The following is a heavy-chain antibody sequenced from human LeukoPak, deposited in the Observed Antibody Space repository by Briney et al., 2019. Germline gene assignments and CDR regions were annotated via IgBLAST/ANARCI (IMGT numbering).Heavy chain of an antibody. CDR3: ARGTLWFGEPIGH. Sequence: VSVKVSCKASGGTFSSYAISWVRQATGQGLEWMGWMNPNSGNTGYAQKFQGRVTMTRNTSISTAYMELSSLRSEDTAVYYCARGTLWFGEPIGHWGQGTLVTVSS. CDR1: GGTFSSYA. J-gene: IGHJ4*02. V-gene: IGHV1-8*02. CDR2: MNPNSGNT. D-gene: IGHD3-10*01.